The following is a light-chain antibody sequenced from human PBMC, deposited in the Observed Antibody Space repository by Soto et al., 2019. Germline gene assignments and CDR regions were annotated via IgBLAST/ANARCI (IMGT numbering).Light chain of an antibody. CDR2: DSF. Sequence: DIQMTQSPSSLSASVGDRVTITCRASQSIRNFVNWYQQTPGKAPKLLIYDSFYLQNGVPSRFSGSGSGTDFTLTISSLQPEDFATYYCQQTFTSPGTFGPGTKVDIK. V-gene: IGKV1-39*01. CDR1: QSIRNF. J-gene: IGKJ3*01. CDR3: QQTFTSPGT.